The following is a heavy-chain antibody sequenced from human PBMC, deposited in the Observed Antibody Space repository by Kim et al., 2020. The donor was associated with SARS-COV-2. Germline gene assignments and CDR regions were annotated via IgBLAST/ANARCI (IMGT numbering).Heavy chain of an antibody. CDR3: TRDLDYYGSGKETYYYYYAMDV. CDR1: GFTFGDYA. CDR2: IRSKAYGGTT. V-gene: IGHV3-49*03. J-gene: IGHJ6*02. D-gene: IGHD3-10*01. Sequence: GGSLRLSCTASGFTFGDYAMSWFRQAPGKGLEWVGFIRSKAYGGTTEYAASVKGRFTISRDDSKSIAYLQMNSLKTEDTAVYYCTRDLDYYGSGKETYYYYYAMDVWGQGTTVTVSS.